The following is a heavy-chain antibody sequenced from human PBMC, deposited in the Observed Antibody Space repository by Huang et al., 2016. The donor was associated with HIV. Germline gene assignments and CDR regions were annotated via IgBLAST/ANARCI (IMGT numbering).Heavy chain of an antibody. V-gene: IGHV3-23*01. CDR1: DFTGSGYG. Sequence: EVQLLESGGGLVQPGGSLRLSCTASDFTGSGYGMSWVRQAPGKGREWVSTISGSSVNTYYADSVKGRFTISRDKSKNTLYLQMNSLRAEDTAVYFCAKKGGLTGFQPLDYWGQGTQVTVSS. J-gene: IGHJ4*02. CDR3: AKKGGLTGFQPLDY. D-gene: IGHD2-8*02. CDR2: ISGSSVNT.